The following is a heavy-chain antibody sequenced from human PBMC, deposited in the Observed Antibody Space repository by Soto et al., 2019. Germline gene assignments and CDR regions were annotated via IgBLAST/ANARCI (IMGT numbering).Heavy chain of an antibody. CDR2: IFSSGTT. V-gene: IGHV4-30-4*01. D-gene: IGHD3-16*01. CDR1: GDSISSGNKY. J-gene: IGHJ6*02. CDR3: ARVPSPFDYYYAMDV. Sequence: VQLRESGPGLVMPSQTLSLTCTVSGDSISSGNKYWSWIRQPPGKGLEWIGYIFSSGTTYYNPSLKSRLTMSLDTSQNQFSLKLNSVTDADTAVYYCARVPSPFDYYYAMDVWGQVTTVTVSS.